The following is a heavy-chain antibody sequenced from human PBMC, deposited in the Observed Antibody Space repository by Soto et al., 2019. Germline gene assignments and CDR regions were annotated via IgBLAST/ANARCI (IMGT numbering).Heavy chain of an antibody. CDR3: ARGRYYYGSSGYNNWFDP. CDR1: GFTFSSYT. V-gene: IGHV3-48*02. J-gene: IGHJ5*02. D-gene: IGHD3-22*01. CDR2: INSGSTTI. Sequence: PEGSLRLSCAASGFTFSSYTMNWVRQAPGKVLEWVSYINSGSTTIYHADSVKGRFTISRDNAKNSLYLQMNSLRDEDTAVYYCARGRYYYGSSGYNNWFDPWGQGTLVTVSS.